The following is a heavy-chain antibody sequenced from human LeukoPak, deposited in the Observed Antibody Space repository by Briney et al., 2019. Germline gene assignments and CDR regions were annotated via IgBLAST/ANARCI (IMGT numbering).Heavy chain of an antibody. Sequence: GGSLRLSCAASGFTFYRYAMSWVRQAAGKGLEWVSSISGNGGSIYYADSVKGRFTISRDNSKNTVYLHMNSLRAEDTALYFCAKAPYYYDTSGYFFRNFDYWGKGTLVTVSS. V-gene: IGHV3-23*01. D-gene: IGHD3-22*01. CDR3: AKAPYYYDTSGYFFRNFDY. CDR2: ISGNGGSI. CDR1: GFTFYRYA. J-gene: IGHJ4*02.